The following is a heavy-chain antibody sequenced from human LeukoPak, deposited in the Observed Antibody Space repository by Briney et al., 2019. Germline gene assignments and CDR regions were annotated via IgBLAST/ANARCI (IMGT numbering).Heavy chain of an antibody. CDR2: IRYDGSNK. D-gene: IGHD2-2*02. CDR1: GFTFSSYG. Sequence: PGGSLRLSCAASGFTFSSYGMHWVRQAPGKGLEWVAFIRYDGSNKYYADSVKGRFTISRDNSENTLYLQMNSLRAEDTAVYYCAKGYCSSTSCYKDWGQGTLVTVSS. V-gene: IGHV3-30*02. CDR3: AKGYCSSTSCYKD. J-gene: IGHJ4*02.